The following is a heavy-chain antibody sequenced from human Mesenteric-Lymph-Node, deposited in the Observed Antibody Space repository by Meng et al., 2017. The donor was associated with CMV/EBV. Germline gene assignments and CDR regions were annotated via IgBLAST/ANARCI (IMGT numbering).Heavy chain of an antibody. CDR1: GYSFTGYS. V-gene: IGHV1-2*06. CDR3: GRGQQTFDP. J-gene: IGHJ5*02. D-gene: IGHD1-1*01. CDR2: ISPNTGDT. Sequence: QVQLVQSGAKVKKPGASVKVSCKASGYSFTGYSIHWVRQAPGQGLEWMGRISPNTGDTIYEENFQGRVTMTRDTSTNTAYMELSSLTSDDTAVYYCGRGQQTFDPWGQGTLVTVSS.